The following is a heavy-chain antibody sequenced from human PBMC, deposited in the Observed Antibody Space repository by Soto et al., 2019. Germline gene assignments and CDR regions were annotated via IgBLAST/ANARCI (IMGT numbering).Heavy chain of an antibody. D-gene: IGHD3-9*01. CDR2: IYYSGST. CDR3: ARIPYDILTGYGYYGMDV. Sequence: TLSLTCTVSGGSGSSGSYHWSWIRQPPGKGLEWIGYIYYSGSTNYNPSLKSRVTISVDTSKNQFSLKLSSVTAADTAVYYCARIPYDILTGYGYYGMDVWGQGTTVTVSS. J-gene: IGHJ6*02. CDR1: GGSGSSGSYH. V-gene: IGHV4-61*01.